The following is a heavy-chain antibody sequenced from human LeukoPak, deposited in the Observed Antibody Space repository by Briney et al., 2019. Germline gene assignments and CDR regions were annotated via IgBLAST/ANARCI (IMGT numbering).Heavy chain of an antibody. CDR1: GFTFSHYG. V-gene: IGHV3-30*18. CDR2: ISNDGTYK. J-gene: IGHJ4*02. CDR3: TKAASKNFDY. Sequence: GGSLRPSCAGSGFTFSHYGIHWVRQAPGKGLEWVSVISNDGTYKNYADSVKGRFTISRDNSKNALYLQMDNLRTEDTAVYYCTKAASKNFDYWGQGTLVTVSS.